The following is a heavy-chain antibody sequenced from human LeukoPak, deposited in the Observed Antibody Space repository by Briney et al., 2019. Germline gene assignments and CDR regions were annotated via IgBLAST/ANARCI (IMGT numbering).Heavy chain of an antibody. J-gene: IGHJ4*02. CDR3: ARDRTWIAAAGLFDY. CDR1: GFTFSSYE. D-gene: IGHD6-13*01. V-gene: IGHV3-48*03. Sequence: GGSLRLSCAASGFTFSSYEMNWVRQAPGKGLEWVSYISSSGSTIYYADSVKGRFTISRGNAKNSLYLQMNSLRAEDTAVYYCARDRTWIAAAGLFDYWGQGTLVTVSS. CDR2: ISSSGSTI.